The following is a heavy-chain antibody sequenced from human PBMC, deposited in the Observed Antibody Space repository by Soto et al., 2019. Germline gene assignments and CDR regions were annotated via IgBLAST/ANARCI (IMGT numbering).Heavy chain of an antibody. CDR2: ITGGATNA. D-gene: IGHD6-6*01. V-gene: IGHV3-23*01. CDR1: GFTFSSYP. Sequence: EVQLLESGGGLVQPGGSLRLSCEASGFTFSSYPMSWVRQAPGKGLEWISGITGGATNAYYADSVKGRITISRDNSKNTLDLQLNSLKAEDTAVYYCATESARPGPCDSWGHGTLVTVAS. J-gene: IGHJ5*01. CDR3: ATESARPGPCDS.